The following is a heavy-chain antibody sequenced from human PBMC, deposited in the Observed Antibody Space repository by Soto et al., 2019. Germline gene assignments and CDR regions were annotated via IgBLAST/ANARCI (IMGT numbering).Heavy chain of an antibody. D-gene: IGHD3-16*01. Sequence: QVQLQESGPGLVKPSQTLSLTCTVSGGSISSGGYYWSWIRQHPGKGLEWIVYIYYSGSPYYNPSLKSRVTISVDTSKNRFSLKLSSVTAADAGVYYCAIVFGVGGMDVWGQGTTVTVSS. CDR2: IYYSGSP. CDR1: GGSISSGGYY. J-gene: IGHJ6*02. V-gene: IGHV4-31*03. CDR3: AIVFGVGGMDV.